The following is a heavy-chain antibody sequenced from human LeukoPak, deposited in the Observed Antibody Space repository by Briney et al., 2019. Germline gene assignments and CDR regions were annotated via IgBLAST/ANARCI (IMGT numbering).Heavy chain of an antibody. CDR2: TIPIFGTA. Sequence: SVKVSCKASGGTFSSYAISWVQQAPGQGLEWMGGTIPIFGTANYAQKFQGRVTITADESTSTAYMELSSLRSEDTAVYYCAREGGTMVRGVICYWGQGTLVTVSS. CDR3: AREGGTMVRGVICY. CDR1: GGTFSSYA. D-gene: IGHD3-10*01. V-gene: IGHV1-69*13. J-gene: IGHJ4*02.